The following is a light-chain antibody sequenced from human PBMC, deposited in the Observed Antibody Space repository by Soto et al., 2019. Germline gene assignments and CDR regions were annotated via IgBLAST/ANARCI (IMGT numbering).Light chain of an antibody. CDR3: QQFYNYPRT. Sequence: AIRMTHSPSSFSASTGDRVSITCRATQDIGTYLAWYQQIPGKAPKLLIYDASTLQTGVPSRFSGSGSGTDFTLTISYLQSEDFGTYYWQQFYNYPRTFGQGTKVDIK. CDR1: QDIGTY. V-gene: IGKV1-8*01. CDR2: DAS. J-gene: IGKJ1*01.